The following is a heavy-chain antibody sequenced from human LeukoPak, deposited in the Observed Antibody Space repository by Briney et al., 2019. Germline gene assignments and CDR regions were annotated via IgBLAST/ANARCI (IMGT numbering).Heavy chain of an antibody. CDR3: ARDPYSGNYGAYYYYYMDV. J-gene: IGHJ6*03. V-gene: IGHV3-21*06. D-gene: IGHD1-26*01. CDR2: ITSISSYI. Sequence: PGGSLRLSCAASGFTFTSYNMNWVRQAPGKGLEWVSSITSISSYIYYADSVKGRFTISRDNAKNSLYLQMDSLRVEDTAAYYCARDPYSGNYGAYYYYYMDVWGKGTTVTISS. CDR1: GFTFTSYN.